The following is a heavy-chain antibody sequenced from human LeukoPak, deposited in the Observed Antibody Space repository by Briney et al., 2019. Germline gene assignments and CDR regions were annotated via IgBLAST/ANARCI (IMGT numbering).Heavy chain of an antibody. Sequence: GSSVKDSCKATGYTFTGYYMHWVRQPPAQGLDWMGWINPNSGDTKYAQKFQGRVTMTRDTSISTAYMELSRLRSDDTAVYYCATQRGSYLWGTDFDYWGQGTLVTVSS. CDR3: ATQRGSYLWGTDFDY. CDR2: INPNSGDT. J-gene: IGHJ4*02. V-gene: IGHV1-2*02. D-gene: IGHD3-16*01. CDR1: GYTFTGYY.